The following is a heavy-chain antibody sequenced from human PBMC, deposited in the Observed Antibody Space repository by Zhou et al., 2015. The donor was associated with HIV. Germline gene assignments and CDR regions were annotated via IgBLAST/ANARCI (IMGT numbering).Heavy chain of an antibody. V-gene: IGHV1-69*08. D-gene: IGHD1-26*01. CDR3: ARDPVDYYYFDY. CDR1: GGTFSSYT. CDR2: IIPILGIA. J-gene: IGHJ4*02. Sequence: QVQLVQSGAEVKKPGSSVKVSCKASGGTFSSYTISWVRQAPGQGLEWMGRIIPILGIANYAQKFQGRVTITADKSTSTAYMELSSLRSEDTAVYYCARDPVDYYYFDYWGQGTLVTVSS.